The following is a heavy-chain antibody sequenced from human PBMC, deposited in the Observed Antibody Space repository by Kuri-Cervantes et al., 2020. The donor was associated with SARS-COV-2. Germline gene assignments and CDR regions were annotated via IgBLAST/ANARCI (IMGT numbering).Heavy chain of an antibody. CDR3: ARTLRVYRSSPFDH. V-gene: IGHV3-23*01. CDR2: ISGSGGST. CDR1: GFTFSSYA. J-gene: IGHJ4*02. D-gene: IGHD6-13*01. Sequence: GGSLRLSCAASGFTFSSYAMSWVRQAPGKGLEWVSAISGSGGSTYYADSVKGRFTISRDKSKNTLYLQMNRLRAEDTAVYYCARTLRVYRSSPFDHWGQGTLVTVSS.